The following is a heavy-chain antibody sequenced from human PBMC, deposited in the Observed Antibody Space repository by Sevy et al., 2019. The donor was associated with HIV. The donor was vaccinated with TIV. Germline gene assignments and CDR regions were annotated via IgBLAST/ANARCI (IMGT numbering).Heavy chain of an antibody. CDR2: IGYDGSNK. D-gene: IGHD6-19*01. CDR1: GFTFSNYG. CDR3: AKTGPRSGSASYYYYYMDV. V-gene: IGHV3-33*06. J-gene: IGHJ6*03. Sequence: GGSLRLSCAASGFTFSNYGMHWVRQAPGKELEWVAVIGYDGSNKFYADSVKGRFTISRDNSKNTLYLQMNSLRAEDSAVYYCAKTGPRSGSASYYYYYMDVWGKGTTVTVSS.